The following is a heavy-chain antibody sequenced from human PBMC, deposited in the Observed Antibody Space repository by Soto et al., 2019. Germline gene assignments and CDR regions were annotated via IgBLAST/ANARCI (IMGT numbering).Heavy chain of an antibody. D-gene: IGHD1-1*01. CDR2: INPSGGST. CDR3: ARFPVSNYNWNYPYGMDV. CDR1: GYTFTSYY. J-gene: IGHJ6*02. V-gene: IGHV1-46*01. Sequence: QVQLVQSGAEVKKPGASVRVSCKASGYTFTSYYMHWVRQAPGQGLEWMGIINPSGGSTSYAQKFQGRFTMTRDTSTSTVYMELSSLRSEDTAVYYCARFPVSNYNWNYPYGMDVWGQGTTVTVSS.